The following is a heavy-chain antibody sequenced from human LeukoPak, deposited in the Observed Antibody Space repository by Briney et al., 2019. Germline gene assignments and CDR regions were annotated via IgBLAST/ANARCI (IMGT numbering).Heavy chain of an antibody. V-gene: IGHV3-30*01. Sequence: GGSLRLSCAASGFTFSSYAMHWVRQAPGKGLEWGAAISHDGSNKYHADSVKGRFTISRDHSKNTVYLQMNSLRAEDTAVYFCAGSPKYSSSWFEYFQHWGQGTLVTVSS. CDR1: GFTFSSYA. CDR2: ISHDGSNK. D-gene: IGHD6-13*01. CDR3: AGSPKYSSSWFEYFQH. J-gene: IGHJ1*01.